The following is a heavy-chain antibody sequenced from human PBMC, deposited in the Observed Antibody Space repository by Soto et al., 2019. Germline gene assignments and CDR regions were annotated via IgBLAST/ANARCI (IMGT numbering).Heavy chain of an antibody. J-gene: IGHJ4*02. Sequence: QVQLVQSGAEVKKPGASVKVSCKASGYTFASDAMHWVRQAPGQRLEWMGWINAGNGNTKYSQKFQGRVTTTRDTSASTAYMELSSLRSEDTAVYYCARDSNLAYCGGGCYWGIDYWGQATLVTVSS. CDR3: ARDSNLAYCGGGCYWGIDY. CDR1: GYTFASDA. V-gene: IGHV1-3*01. D-gene: IGHD2-21*02. CDR2: INAGNGNT.